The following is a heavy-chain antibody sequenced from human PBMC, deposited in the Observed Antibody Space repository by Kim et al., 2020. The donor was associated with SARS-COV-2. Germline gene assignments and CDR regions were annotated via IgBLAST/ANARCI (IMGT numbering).Heavy chain of an antibody. J-gene: IGHJ5*02. V-gene: IGHV3-23*01. Sequence: GGSLRLSCEASGFTFSDHAMNWVRQAPGMGLEWVSTIGRTGANTFYADSVKGRFIVSRDNSNNTLYLQMHSLRAEDTAVYYCLKSPKYSESSWVDPWGQGALVTVSS. CDR1: GFTFSDHA. CDR3: LKSPKYSESSWVDP. CDR2: IGRTGANT. D-gene: IGHD5-12*01.